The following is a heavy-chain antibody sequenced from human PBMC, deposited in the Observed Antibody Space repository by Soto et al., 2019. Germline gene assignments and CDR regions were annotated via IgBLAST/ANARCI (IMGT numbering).Heavy chain of an antibody. J-gene: IGHJ3*02. CDR1: GFTFSSYG. CDR2: ISYDGSNK. CDR3: AKGFFPMIAAVDAFDI. Sequence: QVQLVESGGGVVQPRRSLRLSCAASGFTFSSYGMHWVRQAPGKGLEWVAVISYDGSNKYYADSVKGRFTISRDNSKNTLYLQMNSLRAEDTAVYYCAKGFFPMIAAVDAFDIWGQGTMVTVSS. V-gene: IGHV3-30*18. D-gene: IGHD6-6*01.